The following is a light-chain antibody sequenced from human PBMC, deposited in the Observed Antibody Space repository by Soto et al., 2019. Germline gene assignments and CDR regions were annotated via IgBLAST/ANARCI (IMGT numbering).Light chain of an antibody. J-gene: IGKJ1*01. CDR3: QQRLNWPPG. Sequence: EIVLTQSPGTLSLSPVERATLSCRASQSVTSSYLAWYQQKPGQAPKLLMYVASIRTSGIPDRFSGSGSGTDFTLTISDLEPADFGLYYCQQRLNWPPGFGQGTKVDIK. CDR1: QSVTSSY. CDR2: VAS. V-gene: IGKV3-11*01.